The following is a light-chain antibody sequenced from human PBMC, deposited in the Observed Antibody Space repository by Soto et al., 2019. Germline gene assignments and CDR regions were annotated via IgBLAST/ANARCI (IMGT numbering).Light chain of an antibody. V-gene: IGKV2-28*01. CDR3: MQPLENFRT. CDR2: LGS. J-gene: IGKJ1*01. CDR1: ATLLHKNGYNY. Sequence: EILMTQSPLSLPVTPGEPASISCMPSATLLHKNGYNYVDWYMQKPGQSPQLLIYLGSNRASGVPDRFSGSGSDTYFTLEISRVEADDVGVYYCMQPLENFRTFGQGTKVDIK.